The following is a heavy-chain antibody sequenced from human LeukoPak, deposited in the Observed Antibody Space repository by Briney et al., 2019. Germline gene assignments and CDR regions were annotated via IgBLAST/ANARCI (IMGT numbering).Heavy chain of an antibody. D-gene: IGHD4-17*01. CDR3: ARGGYGDYGTFDY. CDR2: IYYSGST. J-gene: IGHJ4*02. CDR1: GGSISSYY. V-gene: IGHV4-59*08. Sequence: PSETLSLTCTVSGGSISSYYWSWIRQPPGKGLEWIGYIYYSGSTNYNPSLTSRVSMSIDTSKNQFSLKLSSVTAADTAVYYCARGGYGDYGTFDYWGQGTLVTVSS.